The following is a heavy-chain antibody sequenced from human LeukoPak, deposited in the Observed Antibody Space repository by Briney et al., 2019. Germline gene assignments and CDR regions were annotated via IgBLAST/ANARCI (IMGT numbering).Heavy chain of an antibody. D-gene: IGHD3-9*01. V-gene: IGHV4-61*01. CDR3: ARGADFDWLWGYYYGMDV. J-gene: IGHJ6*02. Sequence: PSETLSLTCTVSGGSVSSGSYYWSWIRQPPGKGLEWIGYIYYSGSTNYNPSLKSRVTISVDTSKNQFSLKLSSVTAADTAVYYCARGADFDWLWGYYYGMDVWGQGTTVTVSS. CDR2: IYYSGST. CDR1: GGSVSSGSYY.